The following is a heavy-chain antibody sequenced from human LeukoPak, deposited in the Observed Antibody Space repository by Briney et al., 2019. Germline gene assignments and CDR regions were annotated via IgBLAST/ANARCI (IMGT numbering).Heavy chain of an antibody. CDR1: GFTFSSYS. Sequence: GGSLRLSCAASGFTFSSYSMNWVRQAPGKGLEWVSSIHSSSSYKYYADSVKGRFTISRDNAKNSVYLQMSSLRAEDTAVYYCAKDWGRTTVVTPDYWGQGTLVTVSS. J-gene: IGHJ4*02. CDR3: AKDWGRTTVVTPDY. CDR2: IHSSSSYK. D-gene: IGHD4-23*01. V-gene: IGHV3-21*04.